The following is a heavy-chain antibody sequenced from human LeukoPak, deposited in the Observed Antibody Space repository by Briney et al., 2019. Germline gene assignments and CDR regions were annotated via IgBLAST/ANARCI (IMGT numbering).Heavy chain of an antibody. Sequence: SETLSLTCGVYGGPFSGYYWSWIRQSPGKGLEWIGEINHSGSTNYNPSLKSRVIISVDTSKNQFSLKLSSVTAADTAVYYCARQPFPAFDIWGQGTMVTVSS. V-gene: IGHV4-34*01. CDR3: ARQPFPAFDI. CDR2: INHSGST. D-gene: IGHD1-14*01. CDR1: GGPFSGYY. J-gene: IGHJ3*02.